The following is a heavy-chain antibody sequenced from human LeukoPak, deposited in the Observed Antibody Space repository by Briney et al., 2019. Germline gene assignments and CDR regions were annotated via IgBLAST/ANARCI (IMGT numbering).Heavy chain of an antibody. Sequence: SETLSLTCTVSGGSISSYYWSWIRQPPGKGLEWIGYIYYSGSTNYNPSLKSRVTISVDTSKNQFSLKLSSVTAADTAVYYCARLIRMTIFGVVISPFDYWGQGHLVTVSS. CDR3: ARLIRMTIFGVVISPFDY. CDR2: IYYSGST. D-gene: IGHD3-3*01. CDR1: GGSISSYY. J-gene: IGHJ4*02. V-gene: IGHV4-59*08.